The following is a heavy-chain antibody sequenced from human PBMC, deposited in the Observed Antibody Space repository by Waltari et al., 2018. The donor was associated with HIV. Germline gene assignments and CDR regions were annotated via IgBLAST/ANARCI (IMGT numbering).Heavy chain of an antibody. Sequence: QITLKESGPLLVKPTQTLTLTCTFSGFSLTTRGVGVGWVRQPPGKALEWLARVHWNDDKFYSPSLRNRLSITKDTSKSQVVLTMTNMDPEDTGTDYCVRNLYNDVLTGGWFDPWGQGTLVAVSS. D-gene: IGHD3-9*01. CDR2: VHWNDDK. CDR1: GFSLTTRGVG. V-gene: IGHV2-5*04. CDR3: VRNLYNDVLTGGWFDP. J-gene: IGHJ5*02.